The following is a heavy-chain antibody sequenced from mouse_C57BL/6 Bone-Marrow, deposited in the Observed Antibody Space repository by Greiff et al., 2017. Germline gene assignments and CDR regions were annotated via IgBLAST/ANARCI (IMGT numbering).Heavy chain of an antibody. Sequence: QVQLQQSGPGLVQPSQSLSITCTVSGFSLTSYGVHWVRQSPGKGLEWLGVIWRGGSTDYNAAFMSRLSITKDNSKSQVFFMMNSLRADDTAIYYCAIASSPWCFDVWGTGTTVTVSS. D-gene: IGHD1-1*01. J-gene: IGHJ1*03. CDR1: GFSLTSYG. V-gene: IGHV2-5*01. CDR2: IWRGGST. CDR3: AIASSPWCFDV.